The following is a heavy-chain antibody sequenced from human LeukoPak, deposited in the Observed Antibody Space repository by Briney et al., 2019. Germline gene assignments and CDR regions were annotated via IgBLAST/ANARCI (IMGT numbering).Heavy chain of an antibody. CDR3: ARPYPYSSGWYGGGYYFYY. J-gene: IGHJ4*02. CDR1: GYTFTSYG. V-gene: IGHV1-18*01. CDR2: ISAYNGNT. Sequence: ASVKVSCKASGYTFTSYGISWVRQAPGQGLEWMGWISAYNGNTNYAQKLQGRVTMTTDTSTSTAYMELRSLRSDDTAVYYCARPYPYSSGWYGGGYYFYYWGQGTLVTVS. D-gene: IGHD6-19*01.